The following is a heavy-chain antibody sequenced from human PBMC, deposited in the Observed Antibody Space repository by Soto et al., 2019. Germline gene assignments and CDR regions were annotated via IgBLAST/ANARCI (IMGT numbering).Heavy chain of an antibody. J-gene: IGHJ4*02. D-gene: IGHD3-16*01. CDR2: IKSSGDTT. V-gene: IGHV3-23*01. Sequence: EEQLLESGGGLVQPGGSLRLSCAASGFTFSNYAMSWVRQAPGKGLEWGSGIKSSGDTTYYADSVKGRFTISRDNSKNTLFLQLNSLRADDTAVYYCANLGGGLGGMAYWGQGTLVTGSS. CDR1: GFTFSNYA. CDR3: ANLGGGLGGMAY.